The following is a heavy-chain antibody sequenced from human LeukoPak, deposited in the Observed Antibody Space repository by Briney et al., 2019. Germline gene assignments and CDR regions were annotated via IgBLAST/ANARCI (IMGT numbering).Heavy chain of an antibody. CDR2: IYHSGST. CDR3: ARSSWVDTAFDY. V-gene: IGHV4-38-2*02. J-gene: IGHJ4*02. D-gene: IGHD5-18*01. CDR1: GYSINSGYY. Sequence: PSETLSLTCTVSGYSINSGYYWGWIRQPPGKGLEWIGSIYHSGSTYYNPSLKSRVTISVDTSKNQFSLKLSSVTAADTAVYYCARSSWVDTAFDYWGQGTLVTVSS.